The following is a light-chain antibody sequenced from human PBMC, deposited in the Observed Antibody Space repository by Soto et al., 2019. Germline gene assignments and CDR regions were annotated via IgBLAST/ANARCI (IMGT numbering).Light chain of an antibody. V-gene: IGLV2-23*02. Sequence: QSVLTQPASVSGSPGQSITISCTGTSSDVGSDNLVSWYQQHPGKAPKLMIYEVSKRPSGVSNRFSGSKSGNTASLTISGLQAEDEADYYCCSYAGSSTPVVFGGGTKLTVL. CDR2: EVS. CDR1: SSDVGSDNL. CDR3: CSYAGSSTPVV. J-gene: IGLJ2*01.